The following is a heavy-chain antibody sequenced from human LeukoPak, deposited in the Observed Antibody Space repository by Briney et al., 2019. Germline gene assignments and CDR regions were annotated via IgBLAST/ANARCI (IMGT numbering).Heavy chain of an antibody. CDR1: GGSISRSNYY. Sequence: PSETLSLTCTVSGGSISRSNYYWGWIRQPPGKGLEWIGSIYHSGSTYYNPSLKSRVTISVDTSKNQFSLKLSSVTAADTAVYYCARIGGSYHIGGSIDYWGQGTLVTVSS. D-gene: IGHD1-26*01. V-gene: IGHV4-39*07. CDR3: ARIGGSYHIGGSIDY. J-gene: IGHJ4*02. CDR2: IYHSGST.